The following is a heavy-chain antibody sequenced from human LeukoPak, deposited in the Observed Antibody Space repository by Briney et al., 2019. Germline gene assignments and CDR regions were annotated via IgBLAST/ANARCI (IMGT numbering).Heavy chain of an antibody. Sequence: GGSLRLSCAASGFTFSSYCMNWARQAPGKGLEWVAIINHNGNVNYYVDSVKGRFTISRDNAKNTLYLQMSNLRAEDTAVYFCARGGALDVWGQGTTVTASS. J-gene: IGHJ6*02. CDR3: ARGGALDV. V-gene: IGHV3-7*03. CDR2: INHNGNVN. D-gene: IGHD4/OR15-4a*01. CDR1: GFTFSSYC.